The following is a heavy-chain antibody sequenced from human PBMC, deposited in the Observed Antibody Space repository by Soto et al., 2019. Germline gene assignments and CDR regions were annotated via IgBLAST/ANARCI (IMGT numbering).Heavy chain of an antibody. J-gene: IGHJ4*02. Sequence: QVQLVQSGAEVKKPGSSVKVSCKASGGTFSSYAISWVRQAPGQGLEWMGGIIGLFGTTNYAQKFEGRITITAEEITSTAYMELSSLRSDDTAVYYCARGQYYYHSCHDYWGQGTLVTVSP. CDR1: GGTFSSYA. D-gene: IGHD3-22*01. CDR3: ARGQYYYHSCHDY. CDR2: IIGLFGTT. V-gene: IGHV1-69*01.